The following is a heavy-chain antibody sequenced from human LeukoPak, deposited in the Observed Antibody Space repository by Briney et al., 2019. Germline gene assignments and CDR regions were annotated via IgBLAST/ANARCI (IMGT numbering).Heavy chain of an antibody. CDR1: GFTFSSYA. Sequence: GGSLRLSCAASGFTFSSYAMSWVRQAPGKGLEWVSGISNSGGSTNDADSVKGRFTISRDNSKNSLYLQMNSLRAEDTAVYYCAGEQAGYSSGWYEGDYWGQGTLVTVSS. CDR2: ISNSGGST. J-gene: IGHJ4*02. CDR3: AGEQAGYSSGWYEGDY. V-gene: IGHV3-23*01. D-gene: IGHD6-19*01.